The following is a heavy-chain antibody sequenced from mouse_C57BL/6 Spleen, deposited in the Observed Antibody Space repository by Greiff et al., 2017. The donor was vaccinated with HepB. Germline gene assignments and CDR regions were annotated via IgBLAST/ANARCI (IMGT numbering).Heavy chain of an antibody. Sequence: VQLQQSGPELVKPGASVKMSCKASGYTFTDYNMHWVKQSHGKSLEWIGYINPNNGGTSYNQKFKGKATLTVNKSSSTAYMELRSLTSEDSAVYYCAKIYYDYDDWYFDVWGTGTTVTVSS. CDR3: AKIYYDYDDWYFDV. D-gene: IGHD2-4*01. CDR2: INPNNGGT. J-gene: IGHJ1*03. V-gene: IGHV1-22*01. CDR1: GYTFTDYN.